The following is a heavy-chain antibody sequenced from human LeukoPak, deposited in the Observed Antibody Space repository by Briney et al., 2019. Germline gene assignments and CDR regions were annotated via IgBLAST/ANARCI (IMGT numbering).Heavy chain of an antibody. Sequence: PGGSLRLSCAASGFTFSSYGMHWVRQAPGKGLEWVAFIRYDGSNKYYADSVKGRFTISRDNSKNTLYLQMNSLRAEDTAVYYCAKDVRSGWYGGNWFDPWGQGTLVTVSS. D-gene: IGHD6-19*01. CDR1: GFTFSSYG. J-gene: IGHJ5*02. CDR3: AKDVRSGWYGGNWFDP. CDR2: IRYDGSNK. V-gene: IGHV3-30*02.